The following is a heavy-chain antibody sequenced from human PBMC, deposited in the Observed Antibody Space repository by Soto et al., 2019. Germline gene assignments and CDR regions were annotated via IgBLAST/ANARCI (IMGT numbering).Heavy chain of an antibody. CDR1: GYTFTTYG. V-gene: IGHV1-18*01. CDR3: ARATGSRGLHALDH. J-gene: IGHJ4*02. D-gene: IGHD6-13*01. CDR2: INPYTGNT. Sequence: ASVKVSCKTSGYTFTTYGINWVRQAPGQGLEWMGWINPYTGNTNAQSLSGRVSMTTDTSTRTDYMELWRLRSDETAIYYCARATGSRGLHALDHWGQGTLVTSPQ.